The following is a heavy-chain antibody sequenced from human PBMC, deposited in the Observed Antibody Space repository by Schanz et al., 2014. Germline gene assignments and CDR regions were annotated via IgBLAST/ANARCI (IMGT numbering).Heavy chain of an antibody. D-gene: IGHD2-8*02. J-gene: IGHJ4*02. Sequence: VQLVDSGGGLAQPGGSLRLSCEASGFTFSSYGMHWVRQAPGKGLEWVAVISYDGNNEDYADSVKGRFSISRDNSQNTLYLQMDSLRPEDTAVYFCAKDTGYCHGGACYCFEYWGLGILVTVSS. CDR3: AKDTGYCHGGACYCFEY. CDR2: ISYDGNNE. CDR1: GFTFSSYG. V-gene: IGHV3-30*18.